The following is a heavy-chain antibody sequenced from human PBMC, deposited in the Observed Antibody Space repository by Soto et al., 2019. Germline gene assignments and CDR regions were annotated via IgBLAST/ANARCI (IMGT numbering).Heavy chain of an antibody. V-gene: IGHV4-38-2*02. Sequence: PSETLSLTCAVSGYSISSGFSWGWIRRPPGKGLEWIGSIDHSGSTHYNASLKIRLSISLDTSKNQFSLKLRSVTAADTAVYYCARDWGSGYYHFEPWGQGTLVTVSS. CDR3: ARDWGSGYYHFEP. CDR2: IDHSGST. J-gene: IGHJ5*02. D-gene: IGHD5-12*01. CDR1: GYSISSGFS.